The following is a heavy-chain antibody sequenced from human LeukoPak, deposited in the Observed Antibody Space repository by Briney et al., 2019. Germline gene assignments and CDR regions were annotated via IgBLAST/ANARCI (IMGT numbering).Heavy chain of an antibody. D-gene: IGHD6-13*01. CDR2: MNPNSGNT. CDR1: GYTFTSYD. J-gene: IGHJ5*02. CDR3: AILAAAKLGFDP. V-gene: IGHV1-8*01. Sequence: GASVKVSCKASGYTFTSYDINWVRQATGQGLEWMGWMNPNSGNTGYAQKFQGRVTMTRNTSISTAYMELSSLRSEDTAVYYCAILAAAKLGFDPWGQGTLVTVSS.